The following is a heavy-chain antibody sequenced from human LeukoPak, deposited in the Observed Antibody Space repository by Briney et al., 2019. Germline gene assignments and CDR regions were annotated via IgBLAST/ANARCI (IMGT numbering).Heavy chain of an antibody. CDR3: ARDFMNDSSGSI. V-gene: IGHV1-46*01. CDR1: GYTFTSYY. D-gene: IGHD3-22*01. CDR2: INPSGGST. Sequence: ASVKVSCKASGYTFTSYYMHWVRQAPGQGLEWMGIINPSGGSTSYAQKFQGRVTMTRDMSTGTVYMELSSLRSEDTAVYYCARDFMNDSSGSIWGQGTMVTVSS. J-gene: IGHJ3*02.